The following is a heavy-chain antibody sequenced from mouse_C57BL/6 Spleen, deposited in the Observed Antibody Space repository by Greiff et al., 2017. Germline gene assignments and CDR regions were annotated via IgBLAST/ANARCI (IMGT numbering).Heavy chain of an antibody. CDR3: ARSYDGYYVYFDV. D-gene: IGHD2-3*01. J-gene: IGHJ1*03. CDR1: GYTFTSYW. V-gene: IGHV1-53*01. Sequence: QVQLQQSGPELVKPGASVKLSCKASGYTFTSYWMHWVKQRPGQGLEWIGNINPSNGGTNYNEKFKSKATLTVYKSSSTAYMQLSSLASDDSAVYYCARSYDGYYVYFDVWGTGTTVTVSS. CDR2: INPSNGGT.